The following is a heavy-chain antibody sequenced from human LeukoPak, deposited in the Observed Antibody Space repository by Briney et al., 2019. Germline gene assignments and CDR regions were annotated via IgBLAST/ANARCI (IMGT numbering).Heavy chain of an antibody. CDR1: GYSVSSGFF. J-gene: IGHJ4*02. V-gene: IGHV4-38-2*01. D-gene: IGHD1-1*01. CDR3: TRGVALSDHGIIDS. CDR2: IYHNWIT. Sequence: SETLSLTCAVSGYSVSSGFFWGCIRPPPGKGLEWIATIYHNWITHYNPSLKSRVTISVDTSKNQFSLKMSSLTAADTAVYYCTRGVALSDHGIIDSWGQGTLATVSS.